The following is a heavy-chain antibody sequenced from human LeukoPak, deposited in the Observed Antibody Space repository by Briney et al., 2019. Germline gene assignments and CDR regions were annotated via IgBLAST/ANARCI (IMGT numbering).Heavy chain of an antibody. Sequence: PGGSLRLSCAASGFTFTAYAIHWVRQAPGKGLEWVALISYDGSNTYYADSVKGRFTISRDNSNNALYLQMNSLRTEDTALYYCARVGEMSWLQLHFDYWGRGTLVTVSS. V-gene: IGHV3-30-3*01. J-gene: IGHJ4*02. CDR3: ARVGEMSWLQLHFDY. CDR2: ISYDGSNT. D-gene: IGHD5-24*01. CDR1: GFTFTAYA.